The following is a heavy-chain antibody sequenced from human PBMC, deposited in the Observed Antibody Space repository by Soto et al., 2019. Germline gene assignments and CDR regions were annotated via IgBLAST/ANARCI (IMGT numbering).Heavy chain of an antibody. V-gene: IGHV3-30-3*01. CDR1: GFTFSTYT. J-gene: IGHJ5*01. CDR2: TSYDGNNK. Sequence: TGGSLRLSCAASGFTFSTYTMHWVRQAPGKGLEWVAVTSYDGNNKYYADSVKGRFTISRDNSKSTLYLQMNSLKIEDTAVYYCVRDPHTSGRF. CDR3: VRDPHTSGRF. D-gene: IGHD6-19*01.